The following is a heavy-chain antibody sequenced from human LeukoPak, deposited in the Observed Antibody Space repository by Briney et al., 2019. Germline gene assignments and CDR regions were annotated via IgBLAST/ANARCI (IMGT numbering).Heavy chain of an antibody. V-gene: IGHV3-48*01. D-gene: IGHD3-10*01. J-gene: IGHJ4*02. Sequence: GGSLRLSCAASGFTFSSYSMNWVRQAPGKGLEWVSYISSSSSTIYYADSVKGRFTISRDSSKSTMYLQMTSLTAEDTAVYYCAKGSGASRPYYLDYWGRGTLVTVSS. CDR1: GFTFSSYS. CDR2: ISSSSSTI. CDR3: AKGSGASRPYYLDY.